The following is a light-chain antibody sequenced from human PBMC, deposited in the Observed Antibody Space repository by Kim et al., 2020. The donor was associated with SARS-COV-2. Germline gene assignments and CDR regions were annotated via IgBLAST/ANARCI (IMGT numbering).Light chain of an antibody. CDR2: GTS. J-gene: IGKJ1*01. V-gene: IGKV3D-20*01. CDR3: HQYGSSPRT. Sequence: PLGERATPSGGASQSVTGSYLAWFQQKPGLAPRLLIYGTSSSAAGIPDRFSGSGSGTDFTITGSRLEPEDFLVYYCHQYGSSPRTFGRETKVDIK. CDR1: QSVTGSY.